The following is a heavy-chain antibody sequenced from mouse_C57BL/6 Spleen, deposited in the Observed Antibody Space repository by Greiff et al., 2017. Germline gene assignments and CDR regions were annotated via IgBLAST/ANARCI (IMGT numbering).Heavy chain of an antibody. CDR2: IYPGSGST. J-gene: IGHJ2*01. CDR3: ARTGYGSDYLDY. Sequence: QVQLQQPGAELVKPGASVKMSCKASGYTFTSYWITWVKQRPGQGLEWIGDIYPGSGSTNYNEKFKSKATLTVDTSSSTAYMQLSSLTSEDSAVYYCARTGYGSDYLDYWGQGTTLTVSS. CDR1: GYTFTSYW. V-gene: IGHV1-55*01. D-gene: IGHD1-1*01.